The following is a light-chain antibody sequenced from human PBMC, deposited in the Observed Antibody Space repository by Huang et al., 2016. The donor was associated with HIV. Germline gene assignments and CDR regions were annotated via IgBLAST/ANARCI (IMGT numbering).Light chain of an antibody. CDR3: QQYERPPDT. Sequence: EIVLTQSPGTLSLSPGERATLSCRASQSFGIYLAWYKQKPGQVPRLLIYGASTRVTGSPDRFSGGGSGTDCTLSISRLEPEDFAVYYCQQYERPPDTFGPGTKVNIK. V-gene: IGKV3-20*01. J-gene: IGKJ3*01. CDR1: QSFGIY. CDR2: GAS.